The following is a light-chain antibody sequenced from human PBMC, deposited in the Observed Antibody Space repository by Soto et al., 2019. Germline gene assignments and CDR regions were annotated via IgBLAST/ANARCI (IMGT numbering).Light chain of an antibody. CDR3: QAWDSSTYV. V-gene: IGLV3-1*01. J-gene: IGLJ1*01. Sequence: LTQPPSASGSPGQTASITCSGDKLGDKYACWYQQKPGQSPVLVIYQDSKRPSGIPERFSGSNSGNTATLTISGTQAMDEADYYCQAWDSSTYVFGTGTKLTVL. CDR2: QDS. CDR1: KLGDKY.